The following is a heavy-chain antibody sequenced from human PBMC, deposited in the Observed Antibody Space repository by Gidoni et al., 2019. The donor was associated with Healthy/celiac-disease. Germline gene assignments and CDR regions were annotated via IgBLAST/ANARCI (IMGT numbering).Heavy chain of an antibody. D-gene: IGHD6-6*01. CDR1: GFPLSTSGVG. CDR3: AHLAYHSSSFDY. V-gene: IGHV2-5*02. Sequence: QITLKESGPTLAKPPHTLTLTCTFSGFPLSTSGVGVGWIRQPPGKALEWLALIYWDDDKRYSPSLKRRLTIAKDTSKSQVVLTRTNMDPVDTATYYCAHLAYHSSSFDYWGQGTLVTVSS. CDR2: IYWDDDK. J-gene: IGHJ4*02.